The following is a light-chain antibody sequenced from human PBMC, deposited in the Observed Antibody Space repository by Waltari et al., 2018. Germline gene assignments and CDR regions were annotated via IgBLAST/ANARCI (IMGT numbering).Light chain of an antibody. CDR1: DSDICTSNY. J-gene: IGLJ2*01. Sequence: QSALTQPRPVSASPGQSLTISCTGTDSDICTSNYVSWYQQYPGKAPTLMMYYVSERPSGVPDRFSGSKSGKTASLTISGLQADDEADYYCCSYGGSFSVVFGGGTKLTVL. V-gene: IGLV2-11*01. CDR3: CSYGGSFSVV. CDR2: YVS.